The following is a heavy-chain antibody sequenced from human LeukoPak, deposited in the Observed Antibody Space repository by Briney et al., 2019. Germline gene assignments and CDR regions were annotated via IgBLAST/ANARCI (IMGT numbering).Heavy chain of an antibody. V-gene: IGHV5-51*01. CDR2: IYPGDSDT. Sequence: GESLKISCKGSGYSFTSYWIGWVRQMPGKGLEWMGIIYPGDSDTRYSPSFQGQVTISADKSISTAYLQWSSLKASDTAMYYCARGQYNRITIFGVVTPFDYWGQGTLVTVSS. CDR3: ARGQYNRITIFGVVTPFDY. CDR1: GYSFTSYW. J-gene: IGHJ4*02. D-gene: IGHD3-3*01.